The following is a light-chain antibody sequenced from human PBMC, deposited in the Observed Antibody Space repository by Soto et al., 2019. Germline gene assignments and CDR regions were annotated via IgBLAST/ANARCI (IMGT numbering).Light chain of an antibody. V-gene: IGKV3-11*01. CDR2: DAS. J-gene: IGKJ5*01. CDR3: QQRSNWPT. CDR1: QSISFY. Sequence: IVLTQSPATLSLSPGERATLSCRARQSISFYLTWYQHKPGQAPRLLIYDASNRATGIPARFSGSGYGTDFTLTISSLEPEDFAVYYCQQRSNWPTFGQGTRLEIQ.